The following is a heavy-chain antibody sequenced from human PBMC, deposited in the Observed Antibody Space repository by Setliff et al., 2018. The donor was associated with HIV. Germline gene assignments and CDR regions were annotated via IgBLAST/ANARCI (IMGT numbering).Heavy chain of an antibody. D-gene: IGHD5-12*01. CDR1: GYTFTDYY. V-gene: IGHV1-2*06. Sequence: ASVKVSCKASGYTFTDYYIHWVRQAPGQGLEWMGRINPKSGGTNYVQKFQGRVTMTRDTSINTAYLELSRLRSDDTAVYYCAREEDSGYDLDYWGQGTLVTVS. J-gene: IGHJ4*02. CDR3: AREEDSGYDLDY. CDR2: INPKSGGT.